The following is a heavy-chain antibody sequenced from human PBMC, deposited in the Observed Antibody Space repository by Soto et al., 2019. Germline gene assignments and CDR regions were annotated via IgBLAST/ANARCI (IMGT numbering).Heavy chain of an antibody. CDR1: GFTFSSYG. Sequence: GGSLSLSCAASGFTFSSYGMHWVRQAPGKGLEWVAVIWYDGSNKYYADSVKGRLTISRDNSKNTLYLQMNSLRAEDPAVYYCATDQGAMVRVVIYYYMDVWGKGTTVTVSS. J-gene: IGHJ6*03. D-gene: IGHD3-10*01. CDR3: ATDQGAMVRVVIYYYMDV. V-gene: IGHV3-33*01. CDR2: IWYDGSNK.